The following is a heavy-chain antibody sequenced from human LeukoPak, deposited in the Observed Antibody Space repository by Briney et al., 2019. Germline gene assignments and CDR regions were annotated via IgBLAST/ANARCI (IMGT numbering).Heavy chain of an antibody. CDR3: AGDDYGDYVYGY. Sequence: AQTLFLTCTVSGGSISSGGYYWSWIRQPPGKGLEWIGYIYHSGSTYYNPSLKSRVTMSVDTSKNQFSLKLSSVTAADTAVYYCAGDDYGDYVYGYWGQGTLVTVSS. V-gene: IGHV4-30-2*01. CDR2: IYHSGST. CDR1: GGSISSGGYY. J-gene: IGHJ4*02. D-gene: IGHD4-17*01.